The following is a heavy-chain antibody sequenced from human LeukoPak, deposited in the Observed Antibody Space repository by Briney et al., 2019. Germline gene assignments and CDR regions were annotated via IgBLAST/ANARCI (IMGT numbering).Heavy chain of an antibody. CDR2: IYYSGST. CDR1: GGSISSSSYY. CDR3: ARKRWLQA. V-gene: IGHV4-39*07. J-gene: IGHJ5*02. D-gene: IGHD5-24*01. Sequence: SETLSLTCTVSGGSISSSSYYWGWIRQPPGKGLEWIGSIYYSGSTYYNPSLKSRVTISVDTSKNQFSLKLSSVTAADTAVYYCARKRWLQAWGQGTLVTVSS.